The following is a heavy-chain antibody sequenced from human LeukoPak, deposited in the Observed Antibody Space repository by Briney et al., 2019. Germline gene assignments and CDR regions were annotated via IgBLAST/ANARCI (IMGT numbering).Heavy chain of an antibody. Sequence: SETLSLTCAVYGGSFSGYYWSWIRQPPGKGLEWIGEINHSGSTNYNPSLKSRVTISVDTSKNQFSLKLSSVTAADTAVYYCARSLRYFDWLLSADDAFDIWGQGTMVTVSS. D-gene: IGHD3-9*01. V-gene: IGHV4-34*01. CDR1: GGSFSGYY. J-gene: IGHJ3*02. CDR3: ARSLRYFDWLLSADDAFDI. CDR2: INHSGST.